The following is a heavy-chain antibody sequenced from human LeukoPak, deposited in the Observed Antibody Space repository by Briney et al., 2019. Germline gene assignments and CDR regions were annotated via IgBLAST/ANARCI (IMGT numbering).Heavy chain of an antibody. Sequence: NPGGSLRLSCAASGFTFSDFYMSWIRQAPGKGLEWVSSISSGSSNIYYADSVKGRFTISRDNAKNSLYLQMNSLRAEDTAVYYCARELPNYYGSGSYTPDYWGQGTLVTVSS. V-gene: IGHV3-11*04. D-gene: IGHD3-10*01. CDR3: ARELPNYYGSGSYTPDY. CDR2: ISSGSSNI. CDR1: GFTFSDFY. J-gene: IGHJ4*02.